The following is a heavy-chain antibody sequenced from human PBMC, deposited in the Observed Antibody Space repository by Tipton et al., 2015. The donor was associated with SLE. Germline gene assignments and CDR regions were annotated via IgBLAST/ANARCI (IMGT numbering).Heavy chain of an antibody. CDR1: GGSISSGDYY. CDR3: ARSPTRDFHFDY. J-gene: IGHJ4*02. D-gene: IGHD3-10*01. V-gene: IGHV4-30-4*01. CDR2: IYYSGST. Sequence: TLSLTCTVSGGSISSGDYYWSWIRQPPGKGLEWIGYIYYSGSTYYNPSLKSRLTISVDTSKNQFSLRLSSVTAADTAVYFCARSPTRDFHFDYWGQGTLVTVSA.